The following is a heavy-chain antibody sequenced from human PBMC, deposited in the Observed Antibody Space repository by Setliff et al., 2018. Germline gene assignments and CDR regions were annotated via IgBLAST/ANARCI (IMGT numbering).Heavy chain of an antibody. V-gene: IGHV1-2*04. CDR2: INPNSGGT. CDR1: GYTFTGYY. J-gene: IGHJ4*02. Sequence: GASVKVSCKASGYTFTGYYMHWVRQAPGQGLEWMGWINPNSGGTNYAQKFQGWVTMTRDTSISTAYMALSRLRSDDTAVYYCARDRDSSGYPYYFDYWGQGTRVTVSS. CDR3: ARDRDSSGYPYYFDY. D-gene: IGHD3-22*01.